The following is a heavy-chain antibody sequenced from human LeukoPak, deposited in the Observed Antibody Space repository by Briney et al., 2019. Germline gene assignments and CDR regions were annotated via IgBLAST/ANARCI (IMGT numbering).Heavy chain of an antibody. V-gene: IGHV4-34*01. CDR2: INHSGST. J-gene: IGHJ6*03. D-gene: IGHD3-10*01. Sequence: SETLSLTCAVYGGSFSDYSWTWIRQPPGKGLEWIGEINHSGSTNYNPSLKSRVTISVDTSKNQFSLKLSSVTAADTAVYYCARVPGPMAPRDYYMDVWGKGTTVTVSS. CDR3: ARVPGPMAPRDYYMDV. CDR1: GGSFSDYS.